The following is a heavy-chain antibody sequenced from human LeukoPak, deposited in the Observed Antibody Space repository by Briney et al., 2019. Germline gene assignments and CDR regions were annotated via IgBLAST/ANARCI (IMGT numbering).Heavy chain of an antibody. V-gene: IGHV1-18*01. Sequence: ASVKVSCKASGYTFTSYGISWVRQAPGQGLEWMGWISAYNGNTNYAQKPQGRVTMTTDTSTSTAYMELRSLRSDDTAVYYCARDGSGWYWYYFDYWGQGTLVTVSS. CDR2: ISAYNGNT. CDR3: ARDGSGWYWYYFDY. D-gene: IGHD6-19*01. J-gene: IGHJ4*02. CDR1: GYTFTSYG.